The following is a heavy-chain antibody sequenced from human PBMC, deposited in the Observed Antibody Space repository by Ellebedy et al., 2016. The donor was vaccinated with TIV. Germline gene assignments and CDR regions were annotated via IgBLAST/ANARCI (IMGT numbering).Heavy chain of an antibody. CDR2: ISSSSSTI. CDR3: ARDRASDV. V-gene: IGHV3-48*02. D-gene: IGHD3-10*01. J-gene: IGHJ6*02. CDR1: GFTFSSYT. Sequence: GESLKISXAASGFTFSSYTMNWVRQAPGKGLEWVSYISSSSSTIYYADSVKGRFTISRDNAKNSLYLQMSSLRDDDTAVYYCARDRASDVWGQGTTVTVSS.